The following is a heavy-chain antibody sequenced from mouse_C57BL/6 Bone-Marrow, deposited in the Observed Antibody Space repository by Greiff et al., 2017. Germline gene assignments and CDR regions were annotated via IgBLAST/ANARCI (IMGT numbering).Heavy chain of an antibody. Sequence: VQLQQPGPELVKPGASVKISCKASGYAFSSSWMNWVKQRPGKGLEWIGRIYPGDGDTNSNGKFKGKATLTADKSSSTAYMQLSSLTSEDSAVYFCARDDYDRRSYAMDYWGQGTSVTVSS. CDR3: ARDDYDRRSYAMDY. J-gene: IGHJ4*01. D-gene: IGHD2-4*01. V-gene: IGHV1-82*01. CDR2: IYPGDGDT. CDR1: GYAFSSSW.